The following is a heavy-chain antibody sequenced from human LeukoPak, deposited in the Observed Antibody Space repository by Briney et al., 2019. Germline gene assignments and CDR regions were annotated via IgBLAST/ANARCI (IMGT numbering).Heavy chain of an antibody. J-gene: IGHJ4*02. Sequence: SGGSLRLSCVASGLDISYHYVGWVRQAPGKGLEWIGSMYYSGSTYYNPSLKSRVTISIDTSKNQFSLKLSSVTAADTAVYYCARHLDGYNPAFDYWGQGTLVTVSS. CDR3: ARHLDGYNPAFDY. D-gene: IGHD5-24*01. CDR2: MYYSGST. V-gene: IGHV4-38-2*01. CDR1: GLDISYHY.